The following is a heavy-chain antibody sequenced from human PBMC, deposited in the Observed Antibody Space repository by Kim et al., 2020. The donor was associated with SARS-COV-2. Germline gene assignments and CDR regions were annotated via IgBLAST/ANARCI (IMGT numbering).Heavy chain of an antibody. CDR2: IKQDGSEK. J-gene: IGHJ3*02. V-gene: IGHV3-7*03. D-gene: IGHD3-22*01. CDR3: ARDHPIITMIVEGGRYRAFDI. CDR1: GFTFSSYW. Sequence: GGSLRLSCAASGFTFSSYWMSWVRQAPGKGLEWVANIKQDGSEKYYVDSVKGRFTISRDNAKNSLYLQMNSLRAEDTAVYYCARDHPIITMIVEGGRYRAFDIWGQGTMVTVSS.